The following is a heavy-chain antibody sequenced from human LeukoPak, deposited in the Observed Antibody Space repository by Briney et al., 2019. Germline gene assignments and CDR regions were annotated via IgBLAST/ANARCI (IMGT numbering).Heavy chain of an antibody. V-gene: IGHV4-30-4*01. CDR3: ARYDILTGVYPYYYGMDV. Sequence: PSETLSLTCTVSGGSISSGDYYWSWIRQPPGKGLEWIGYIYYSGSTYYNPSLKSRVTISVDTSKNQFSLKLSSVTAADTAVYDCARYDILTGVYPYYYGMDVWGQGTTVTVSS. CDR2: IYYSGST. J-gene: IGHJ6*02. CDR1: GGSISSGDYY. D-gene: IGHD3-9*01.